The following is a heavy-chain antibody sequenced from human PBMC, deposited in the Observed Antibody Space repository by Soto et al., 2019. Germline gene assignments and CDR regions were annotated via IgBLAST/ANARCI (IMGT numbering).Heavy chain of an antibody. J-gene: IGHJ5*02. Sequence: QVQLQESGPGLVKPSETLSLTCTVSGGSVSSGSYHWGWIRQPPGKGLEWIGYIYHSGSTNYNPSRKIRVNISVDTSKNQFSLSLTSVTAADTAVYYCSRLSAAWFDPWGQGTLVTVAS. V-gene: IGHV4-61*01. D-gene: IGHD6-19*01. CDR2: IYHSGST. CDR1: GGSVSSGSYH. CDR3: SRLSAAWFDP.